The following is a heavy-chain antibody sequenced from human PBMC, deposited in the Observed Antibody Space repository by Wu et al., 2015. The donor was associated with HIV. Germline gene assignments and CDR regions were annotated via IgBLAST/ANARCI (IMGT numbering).Heavy chain of an antibody. V-gene: IGHV1-8*01. Sequence: QVRLIQSGAEVKKPGASVKISCKASGYTFTHYDINWVRQASGQGLEWMGWMNPNSGNTDYRQRFQGRVTMTRDNSITTAYMELRGLRSEDTAIYYCAVLYDVEGDKAVLDHWGQGTLVTVSS. CDR3: AVLYDVEGDKAVLDH. CDR2: MNPNSGNT. J-gene: IGHJ4*02. D-gene: IGHD3-16*01. CDR1: GYTFTHYD.